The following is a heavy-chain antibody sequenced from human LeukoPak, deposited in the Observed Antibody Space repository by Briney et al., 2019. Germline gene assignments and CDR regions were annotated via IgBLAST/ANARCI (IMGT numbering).Heavy chain of an antibody. CDR3: ASSEYSSGWYGHYYYYGMDV. CDR1: GGTFSSYA. V-gene: IGHV1-69*13. J-gene: IGHJ6*02. Sequence: GASVKVSCKASGGTFSSYAISWVRQAPGQGLEWMGGIIPIFGIANYAQKFQGRVTITADESTSTAYMELSSLRSEDTAVYYCASSEYSSGWYGHYYYYGMDVWGQGTTVTVSS. D-gene: IGHD6-19*01. CDR2: IIPIFGIA.